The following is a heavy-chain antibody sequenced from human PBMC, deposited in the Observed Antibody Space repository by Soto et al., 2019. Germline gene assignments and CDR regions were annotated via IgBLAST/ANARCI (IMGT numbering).Heavy chain of an antibody. Sequence: SETLSLTCAVSGVSISRPNWWSWVRQPPGKGLEWIGEISHSGSTNYNPSLKSRVTISVDTSKNQFSLKLSSVTAADTAVYYCARRGYSYAFRYWGQGTLVTVSS. CDR2: ISHSGST. J-gene: IGHJ4*02. CDR3: ARRGYSYAFRY. V-gene: IGHV4-4*02. CDR1: GVSISRPNW. D-gene: IGHD5-18*01.